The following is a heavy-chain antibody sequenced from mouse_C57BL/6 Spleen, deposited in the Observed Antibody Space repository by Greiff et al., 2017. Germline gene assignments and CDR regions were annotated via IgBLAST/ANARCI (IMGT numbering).Heavy chain of an antibody. CDR3: ASGDYGYPFAY. J-gene: IGHJ3*01. D-gene: IGHD2-2*01. V-gene: IGHV3-6*01. Sequence: EVKVEESGPGLVKPSQSLSLTCSVTGYSITSGYYWNWIRQFPGNKLEWMGYISYDGSNNYNPSLKNRISITRDTSKNQFFLKLNSVTTEDTATYYCASGDYGYPFAYWGQGTLVTVSA. CDR1: GYSITSGYY. CDR2: ISYDGSN.